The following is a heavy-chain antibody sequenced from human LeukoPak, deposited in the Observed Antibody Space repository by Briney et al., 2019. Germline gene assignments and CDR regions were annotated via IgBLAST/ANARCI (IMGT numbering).Heavy chain of an antibody. J-gene: IGHJ4*02. Sequence: PGGSLRLSRAASGFTFSSYGMHWVRQAPGKGLEWVAVISYDGSNKYYADSVKGRFTISRDNSKNTLYLQMNSLRAEDTAVYYCAKDVFLYSLDYWGQGTLVTVSS. D-gene: IGHD2-15*01. V-gene: IGHV3-30*18. CDR3: AKDVFLYSLDY. CDR2: ISYDGSNK. CDR1: GFTFSSYG.